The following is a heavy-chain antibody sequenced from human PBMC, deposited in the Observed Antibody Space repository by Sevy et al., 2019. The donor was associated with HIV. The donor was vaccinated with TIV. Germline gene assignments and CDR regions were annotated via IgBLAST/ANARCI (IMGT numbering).Heavy chain of an antibody. D-gene: IGHD5-12*01. CDR3: AKDFYDCGYYYLDY. CDR1: GFSFSSYS. J-gene: IGHJ4*02. CDR2: IIGGGVRT. V-gene: IGHV3-23*01. Sequence: GGSLILSCTASGFSFSSYSMRWVRQAPGKGLEWVSPIIGGGVRTYSADSVKGRFTISRDNSKNTLYLQMTSLRAEDTAVYYCAKDFYDCGYYYLDYWGRGTLVTVSS.